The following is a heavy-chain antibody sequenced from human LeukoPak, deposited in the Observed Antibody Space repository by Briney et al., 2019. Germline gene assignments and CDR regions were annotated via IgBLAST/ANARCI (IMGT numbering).Heavy chain of an antibody. CDR1: GGSISSYY. Sequence: PSETLSLTCTVSGGSISSYYWSWIRQPPGKGLEWIGYIYYSGSTNYNPSLKSRVTISVDTSKNQFSLKLSSVTAADTAVYYCARLLWNGGAFDIWGQGTMVTVSS. D-gene: IGHD1-1*01. V-gene: IGHV4-59*08. CDR2: IYYSGST. CDR3: ARLLWNGGAFDI. J-gene: IGHJ3*02.